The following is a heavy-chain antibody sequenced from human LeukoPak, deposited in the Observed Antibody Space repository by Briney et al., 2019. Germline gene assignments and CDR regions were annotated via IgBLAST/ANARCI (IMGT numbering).Heavy chain of an antibody. V-gene: IGHV3-23*01. CDR1: GFTFSSYA. J-gene: IGHJ4*02. CDR3: AKDLNILTGYPYSFDY. CDR2: ISGSGGST. Sequence: GGSLRLSCAASGFTFSSYAMSWVRQAPGKGLEWVSAISGSGGSTYYADSVKGRFTISRDNSKNTLYLQMNSLRAEDTAVYYCAKDLNILTGYPYSFDYWGQGTLVTVSS. D-gene: IGHD3-9*01.